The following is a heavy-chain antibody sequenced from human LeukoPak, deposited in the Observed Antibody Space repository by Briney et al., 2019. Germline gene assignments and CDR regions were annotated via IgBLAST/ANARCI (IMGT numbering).Heavy chain of an antibody. J-gene: IGHJ4*02. CDR2: ISGSGGST. Sequence: GGSLRLSCAASGFTFSSYAMSWVRQAPGKGLEWVSAISGSGGSTYYADSVKGRFTISRDNSKNTLYLQMNSLRAEDTAVYYCAKSETDAFWSGYHGYWGQGTLVTVSS. CDR1: GFTFSSYA. V-gene: IGHV3-23*01. CDR3: AKSETDAFWSGYHGY. D-gene: IGHD3-3*01.